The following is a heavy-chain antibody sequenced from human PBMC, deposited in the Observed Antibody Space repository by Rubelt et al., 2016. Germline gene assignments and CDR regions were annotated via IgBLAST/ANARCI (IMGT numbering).Heavy chain of an antibody. D-gene: IGHD1-7*01. CDR2: ISAYNGNT. V-gene: IGHV1-18*01. CDR1: GYTFTSYG. J-gene: IGHJ4*02. CDR3: ARDLPPFRRYNWNFPLDY. Sequence: QVQLVQSGAEVKKPGASVKVSCKASGYTFTSYGISWVRQAPGQGLEWMGWISAYNGNTNYAQKLTGRVTMTPDTAPSTAYMELRSLRSDDTAVYYCARDLPPFRRYNWNFPLDYWGQGTLVTVSS.